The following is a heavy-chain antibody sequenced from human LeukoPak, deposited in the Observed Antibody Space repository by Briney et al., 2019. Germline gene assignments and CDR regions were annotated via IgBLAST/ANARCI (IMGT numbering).Heavy chain of an antibody. V-gene: IGHV4-34*01. CDR1: GGSFSGYY. CDR3: ARGTTVYSSSSHYFPHFDY. D-gene: IGHD6-6*01. CDR2: INHSGST. J-gene: IGHJ4*02. Sequence: LETLSLTCAVYGGSFSGYYWSWIRQPPGKGLEWIGEINHSGSTNYNPSLKSRVTISVDTSKNQFSLKLSSVTAADTAVYYCARGTTVYSSSSHYFPHFDYWGQGTLVTVSS.